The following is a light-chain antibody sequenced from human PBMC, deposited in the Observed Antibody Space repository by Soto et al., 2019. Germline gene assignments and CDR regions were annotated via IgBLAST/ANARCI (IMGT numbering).Light chain of an antibody. CDR1: QTLSNSF. V-gene: IGKV3-20*01. CDR2: DTS. CDR3: QQYGTSEII. J-gene: IGKJ5*01. Sequence: EIVLTQSPGTLSLSPGERATLSRRASQTLSNSFIAWYQQKPGQAPRLLIYDTSSRDTGVPDRYSASGSGTDCTLTISRLEPEDFEVFFCQQYGTSEIIFGQGTRLEIK.